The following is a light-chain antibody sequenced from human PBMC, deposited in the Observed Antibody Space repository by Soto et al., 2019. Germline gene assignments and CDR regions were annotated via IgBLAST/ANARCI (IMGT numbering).Light chain of an antibody. V-gene: IGKV3-20*01. Sequence: EIVLTQSPGTLSLSPGERATLSCRASQSVSSSYLAWYQQKPGQAPRLLIYGASSRATGIPDRFSGSGSGTDFTLTISGLEPEDFAVYCCQQYGSSPTFGGGTKVEIK. J-gene: IGKJ4*01. CDR2: GAS. CDR1: QSVSSSY. CDR3: QQYGSSPT.